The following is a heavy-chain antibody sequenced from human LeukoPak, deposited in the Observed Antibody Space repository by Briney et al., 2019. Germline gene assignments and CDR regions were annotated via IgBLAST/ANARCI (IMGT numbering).Heavy chain of an antibody. V-gene: IGHV4-59*01. CDR1: GGSISSYY. Sequence: SETLSLTCTVSGGSISSYYWSWIRQPPGKGLEWIGYIYYSGSTNYNPSLKSRVTISVDTSKNQFSLKLGSVTAADTAVYYCARGGDYGGNRGYYYYGMDVWGQGTTVTVSS. CDR3: ARGGDYGGNRGYYYYGMDV. CDR2: IYYSGST. J-gene: IGHJ6*02. D-gene: IGHD4-23*01.